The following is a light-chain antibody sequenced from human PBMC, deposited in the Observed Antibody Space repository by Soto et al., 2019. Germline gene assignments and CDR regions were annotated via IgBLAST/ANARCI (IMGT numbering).Light chain of an antibody. CDR2: DVS. CDR3: SPFTSSITLV. J-gene: IGLJ2*01. CDR1: SSDVGGYNC. V-gene: IGLV2-14*03. Sequence: QSVLTQPASVAESPGQAIIISSTGSSSDVGGYNCVSWYQQHPGKAPKLMIYDVSNRPSGVSDRFSGSKSGNTASLTISGLQPEDEADYYCSPFTSSITLVFGGVTKVTVL.